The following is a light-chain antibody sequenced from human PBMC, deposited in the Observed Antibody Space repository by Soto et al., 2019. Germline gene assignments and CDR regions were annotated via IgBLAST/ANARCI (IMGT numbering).Light chain of an antibody. CDR1: QGVGSW. J-gene: IGKJ5*01. CDR2: TAS. Sequence: DIQMTQSPSSVSASVGDRVTITCRASQGVGSWLAWYQQKPGKAPKLLIYTASTLQSGVPSRFRGSGSGTDFTLTISSLQPEDFATYYCQQSYSTPLVTFGQGTRLEIK. V-gene: IGKV1-12*01. CDR3: QQSYSTPLVT.